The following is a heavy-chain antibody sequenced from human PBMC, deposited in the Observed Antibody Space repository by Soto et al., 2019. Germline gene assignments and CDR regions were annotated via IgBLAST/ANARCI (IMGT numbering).Heavy chain of an antibody. CDR3: ARGRASGSCYHLDY. J-gene: IGHJ4*02. CDR1: VDSLTFYY. V-gene: IGHV1-8*01. Sequence: SRPATVDSLTFYYINWLRPATGHRLDGMASINPNSVNMAYAQRVQGRVSRTRDTAIRTAYMEVSSLRSDDTAVYYCARGRASGSCYHLDYWGQGTLVTVYS. CDR2: INPNSVNM. D-gene: IGHD3-10*01.